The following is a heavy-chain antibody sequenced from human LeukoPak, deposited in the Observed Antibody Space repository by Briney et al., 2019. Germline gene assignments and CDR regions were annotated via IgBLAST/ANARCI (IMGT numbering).Heavy chain of an antibody. V-gene: IGHV5-51*01. D-gene: IGHD2-2*01. Sequence: GESLKISCKGSGYSFTSYWIGWVRQMPGKGLEWMGIIYPGDSDTRYSPSFQGQVTISADKSISTAYLQWSSLKASDTAMYYCARLLGYCSSTSCHLWYFDYWGQGTLVTVSS. J-gene: IGHJ4*02. CDR2: IYPGDSDT. CDR1: GYSFTSYW. CDR3: ARLLGYCSSTSCHLWYFDY.